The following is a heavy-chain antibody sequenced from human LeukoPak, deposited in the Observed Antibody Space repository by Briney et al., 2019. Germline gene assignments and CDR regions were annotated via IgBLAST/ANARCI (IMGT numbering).Heavy chain of an antibody. CDR3: ARDPQDSSSWYFDY. D-gene: IGHD6-13*01. CDR1: GFTFSSYW. Sequence: GGSLRLSCAASGFTFSSYWMSWVRQAPGKGLEWVANIKQDGSEKYYVDSVKGRFTISRDNAKNSLYLQMNSLRAEDTAVCYCARDPQDSSSWYFDYWGQGTLVTVSS. CDR2: IKQDGSEK. J-gene: IGHJ4*02. V-gene: IGHV3-7*01.